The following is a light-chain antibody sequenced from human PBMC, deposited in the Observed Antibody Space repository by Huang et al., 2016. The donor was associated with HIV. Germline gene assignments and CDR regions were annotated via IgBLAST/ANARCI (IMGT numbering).Light chain of an antibody. CDR1: QSVRSN. CDR2: GAS. CDR3: QQYDNWPPLT. Sequence: EIAMTQSPATLSVSPGERATLSCRASQSVRSNLAWYQQKPGQAPRLLIYGASTRPTGIPARCSGSGSGTEFTLTISSLQSEDFAVYYCQQYDNWPPLTFGGGTKVVI. V-gene: IGKV3-15*01. J-gene: IGKJ4*01.